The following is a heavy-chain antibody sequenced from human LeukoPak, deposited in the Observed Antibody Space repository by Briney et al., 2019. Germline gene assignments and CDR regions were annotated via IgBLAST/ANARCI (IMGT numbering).Heavy chain of an antibody. CDR2: INWNGGST. D-gene: IGHD3-10*01. Sequence: GGSLRLSCAASGFTFSSYEMNWVRQAPGKGLEWVSGINWNGGSTGYADPVKGRFTISRDNAKNSLYLQMNSLRAEDTALYYCARLWFGELLPYWGQGTLVTVSP. V-gene: IGHV3-20*04. CDR3: ARLWFGELLPY. J-gene: IGHJ4*02. CDR1: GFTFSSYE.